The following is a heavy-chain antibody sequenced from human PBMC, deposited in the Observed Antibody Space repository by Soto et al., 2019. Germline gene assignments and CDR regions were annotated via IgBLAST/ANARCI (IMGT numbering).Heavy chain of an antibody. CDR3: ARVGYQLLGPDAFDI. J-gene: IGHJ3*02. V-gene: IGHV1-69*02. Sequence: QVQLVQSGAEVKKPGSSVKVSCKASGGTFSSYTISWVRQAPGQGLEWMGRIIPILGIANYAQKFQGRVTITADKSTSTAYMELSSLRSEDTAVYYCARVGYQLLGPDAFDIWGQGTMVTVSS. D-gene: IGHD2-2*01. CDR2: IIPILGIA. CDR1: GGTFSSYT.